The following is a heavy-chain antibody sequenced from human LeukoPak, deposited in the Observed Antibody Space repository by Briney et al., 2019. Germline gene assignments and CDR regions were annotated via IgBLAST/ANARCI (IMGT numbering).Heavy chain of an antibody. CDR2: IYSGGST. D-gene: IGHD2-2*01. CDR3: ARSRAWYHDY. CDR1: GFTFSSYA. Sequence: GGSLRLSCAASGFTFSSYAMHWVRQAPGKGLEWVSVIYSGGSTYYADSVKGRFTISRDNSKNTLYLQMNSLRAEDTAVYYCARSRAWYHDYWGQGTLVTVSS. J-gene: IGHJ4*02. V-gene: IGHV3-53*01.